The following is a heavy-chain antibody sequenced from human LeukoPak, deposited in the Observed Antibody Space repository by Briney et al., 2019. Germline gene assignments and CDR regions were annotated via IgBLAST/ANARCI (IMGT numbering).Heavy chain of an antibody. CDR3: AKGAYYDFWSGYGPSNWFDP. D-gene: IGHD3-3*01. CDR1: GFTFSSYA. V-gene: IGHV3-23*01. CDR2: ISGSGGST. J-gene: IGHJ5*02. Sequence: GGALRLSCAAPGFTFSSYAMSWGRQAPGKGLEWVSAISGSGGSTYYADSVKGRFTISRDNSKNTLYLQMNSLRAEDTAVCYCAKGAYYDFWSGYGPSNWFDPWGQGTLVTVSS.